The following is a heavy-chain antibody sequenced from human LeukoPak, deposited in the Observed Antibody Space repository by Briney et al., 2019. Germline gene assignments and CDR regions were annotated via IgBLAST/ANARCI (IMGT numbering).Heavy chain of an antibody. J-gene: IGHJ4*02. V-gene: IGHV3-7*01. Sequence: GSLRLSCAASGFTFSSYWMSWVRQAPGKGLEWVANIKQEGSEKYHVDSVKGRFTISRDNAKNSLYLQMNSLRAEDTAVYYCARLRKGYCTNGVCYYTFFDYWGQGTLVTVSS. CDR1: GFTFSSYW. CDR2: IKQEGSEK. CDR3: ARLRKGYCTNGVCYYTFFDY. D-gene: IGHD2-8*01.